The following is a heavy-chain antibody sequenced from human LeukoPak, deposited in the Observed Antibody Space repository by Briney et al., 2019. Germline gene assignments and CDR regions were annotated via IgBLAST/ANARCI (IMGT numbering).Heavy chain of an antibody. J-gene: IGHJ6*03. D-gene: IGHD1-1*01. CDR3: ARDGTMGDYYYYYMDV. Sequence: GGSLRLSCAASGFTFSSYDMSWVRQAPGKGLEWVSGISGKGGRTTYYADSVKGRFTISRDNSKNTLYLQMNSLRAEDTAVYYCARDGTMGDYYYYYMDVWGKGTTVTVSS. CDR1: GFTFSSYD. V-gene: IGHV3-23*01. CDR2: ISGKGGRTT.